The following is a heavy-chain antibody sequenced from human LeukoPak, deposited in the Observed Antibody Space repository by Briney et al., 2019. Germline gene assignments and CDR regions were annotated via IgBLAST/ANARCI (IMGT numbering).Heavy chain of an antibody. V-gene: IGHV4-39*01. D-gene: IGHD3-10*01. CDR2: VYYTGST. CDR3: ARHSGSGSLSRPFDP. CDR1: GASVTSGSFY. Sequence: TASETLSLTCSVSGASVTSGSFYWAWLRQSPGKGLEWIATVYYTGSTYYDPSLKSRFSISIDTSKNQFSLNVKSVSAADSAVYYCARHSGSGSLSRPFDPWGQGTLVTVTS. J-gene: IGHJ5*02.